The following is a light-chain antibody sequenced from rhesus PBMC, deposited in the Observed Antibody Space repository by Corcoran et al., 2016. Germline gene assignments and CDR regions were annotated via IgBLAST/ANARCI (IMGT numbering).Light chain of an antibody. Sequence: DIQMSQSPSSLSASLGDKVTITCRPSQDISNALVWYQQQPGKAPKLTLYDASTLESGVPSRFSGSRSGTDFTLTISSLQPEDFATYYCQQGYSAPLTFGGGTKVDLK. V-gene: IGKV1-33*02. J-gene: IGKJ4*01. CDR2: DAS. CDR1: QDISNA. CDR3: QQGYSAPLT.